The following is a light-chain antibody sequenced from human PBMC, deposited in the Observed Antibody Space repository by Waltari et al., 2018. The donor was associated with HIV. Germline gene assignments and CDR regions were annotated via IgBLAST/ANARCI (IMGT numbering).Light chain of an antibody. Sequence: DIHMTQYPTYLSASVGDRVSISCQSSHSITTYVNWYQQKPGEAPKLLIYAASRLHSGVPPRFSGRGSGTDFTLTIDSLQPDDFATYFCQRSYSPPRMFGQGTTVTI. CDR1: HSITTY. CDR2: AAS. CDR3: QRSYSPPRM. J-gene: IGKJ1*01. V-gene: IGKV1-39*01.